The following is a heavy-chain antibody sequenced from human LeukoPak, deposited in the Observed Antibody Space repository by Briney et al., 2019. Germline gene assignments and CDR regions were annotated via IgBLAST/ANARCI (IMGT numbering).Heavy chain of an antibody. CDR1: GFTFSSYW. CDR3: ARDLMVRGSYGMDV. J-gene: IGHJ6*02. CDR2: IKQDGSEK. Sequence: PGGSLRLSCAASGFTFSSYWMSWVRQAPGKGLEWVANIKQDGSEKYYVDSVKGRFTISRDNAKNSLYLQMNSLRAEDTAVYYCARDLMVRGSYGMDVWGQGTTVTVSS. D-gene: IGHD3-10*01. V-gene: IGHV3-7*01.